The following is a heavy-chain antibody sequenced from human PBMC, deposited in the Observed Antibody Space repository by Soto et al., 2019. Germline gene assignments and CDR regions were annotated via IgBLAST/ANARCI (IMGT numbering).Heavy chain of an antibody. CDR2: IWYDGSNT. V-gene: IGHV3-33*01. J-gene: IGHJ4*02. CDR1: GFTFSSYG. Sequence: QVQLVESGGGVVQPGRSLRLSCAASGFTFSSYGMHWVRQAPGKGLEWVAVIWYDGSNTYYADSVKGRFTISRDNSKNTLYLQMNSLRAEDTAVYYCARLVWSSTSFIIDYWGQGTLVTVSS. D-gene: IGHD2-2*01. CDR3: ARLVWSSTSFIIDY.